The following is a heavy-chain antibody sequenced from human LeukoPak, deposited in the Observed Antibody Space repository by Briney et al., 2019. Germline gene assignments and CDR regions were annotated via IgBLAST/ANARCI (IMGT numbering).Heavy chain of an antibody. Sequence: SETLSLTCTVSGGSISTRSYCWGWIRQPPGKGLEWIGSFYYSGSTYYNPSLRSRVTISVDTSKTQFSLKVSPVTAADTAVYYCAASKLEPRGWFDPWGQGILVTVSS. V-gene: IGHV4-39*01. CDR3: AASKLEPRGWFDP. D-gene: IGHD1-1*01. CDR2: FYYSGST. J-gene: IGHJ5*02. CDR1: GGSISTRSYC.